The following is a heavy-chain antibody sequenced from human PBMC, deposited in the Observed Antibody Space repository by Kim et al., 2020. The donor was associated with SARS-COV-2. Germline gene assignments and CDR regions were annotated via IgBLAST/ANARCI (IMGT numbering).Heavy chain of an antibody. CDR2: VNNDGTST. CDR1: GFPFSTYW. CDR3: ARIMPSVRAFDI. J-gene: IGHJ3*02. Sequence: GGSLRLSCAASGFPFSTYWMHWVRQDPGKGLVWVSRVNNDGTSTTYADSVKGRFTVSRDNAKNTLYLQMNSLRAEDTAVYYCARIMPSVRAFDIWGQGTTVTVSS. V-gene: IGHV3-74*01. D-gene: IGHD1-26*01.